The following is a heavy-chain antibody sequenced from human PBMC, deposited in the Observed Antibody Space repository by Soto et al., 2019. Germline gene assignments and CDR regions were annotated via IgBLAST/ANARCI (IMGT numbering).Heavy chain of an antibody. CDR3: ARDPEYCGGDCYGWFDP. J-gene: IGHJ5*02. CDR1: GGSISSYY. V-gene: IGHV4-59*01. D-gene: IGHD2-21*01. CDR2: IYYSGST. Sequence: LETMSLTCTVSGGSISSYYLSWIRQPPGKGLEWIGYIYYSGSTNYNPSLKSRVTISVDTSKNQFSLKLSSATAADTAVYYCARDPEYCGGDCYGWFDPWGQGTLVTVSS.